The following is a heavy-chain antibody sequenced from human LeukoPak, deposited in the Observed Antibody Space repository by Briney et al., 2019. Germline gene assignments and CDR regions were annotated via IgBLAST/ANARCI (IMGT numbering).Heavy chain of an antibody. D-gene: IGHD1-26*01. CDR1: GFTFSSYG. CDR3: AKDRYSGSYLQSGPCAH. CDR2: ISYDGSNK. V-gene: IGHV3-30*18. J-gene: IGHJ4*02. Sequence: GGSLRLSCAASGFTFSSYGMHWVRQAPGKGLEWVAIISYDGSNKYYGDSVKGRFTISRDNSKNTLYLQMNSLRAEDTAVYYCAKDRYSGSYLQSGPCAHWGQGTLVTVSS.